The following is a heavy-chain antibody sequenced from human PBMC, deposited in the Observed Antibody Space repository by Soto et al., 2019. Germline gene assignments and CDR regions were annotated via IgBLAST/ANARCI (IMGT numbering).Heavy chain of an antibody. Sequence: PGGSLRLSCAASGFTFSSYGMHWVRQAPGKGLEWVAVIWYDGSNKYYADSVKGRFTISRDNSKNTLYLQMNSLRAEDTAVYYCARDLNDFWSGYFFGWFDPWGQGTMVTVYS. V-gene: IGHV3-33*01. CDR1: GFTFSSYG. J-gene: IGHJ5*02. CDR3: ARDLNDFWSGYFFGWFDP. D-gene: IGHD3-3*01. CDR2: IWYDGSNK.